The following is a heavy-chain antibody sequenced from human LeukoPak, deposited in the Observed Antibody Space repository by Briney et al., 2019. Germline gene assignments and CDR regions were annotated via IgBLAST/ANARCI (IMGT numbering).Heavy chain of an antibody. Sequence: GGSLRLSCVASGFTFSSYGMSWVRQAPGKGLEWVSAISGSGGSTYYADSVKGRFTISRDNSKNTLYLQMNSLRAEDTAVYYCARDRSIAAAGPNYYFDYWGQGTLVTVSS. J-gene: IGHJ4*02. V-gene: IGHV3-23*01. D-gene: IGHD6-13*01. CDR1: GFTFSSYG. CDR2: ISGSGGST. CDR3: ARDRSIAAAGPNYYFDY.